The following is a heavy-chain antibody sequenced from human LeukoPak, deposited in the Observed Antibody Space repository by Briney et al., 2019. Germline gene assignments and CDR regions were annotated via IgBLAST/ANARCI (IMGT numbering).Heavy chain of an antibody. CDR1: GGSISSYY. CDR3: ARTREKQQLGWFDP. D-gene: IGHD6-13*01. J-gene: IGHJ5*02. V-gene: IGHV4-59*08. CDR2: IYYSGST. Sequence: SSETLSLTCTVSGGSISSYYWSWIRQPPGKGLEWIGYIYYSGSTNYNPSLKSRVTISVDTSKNQFSLKLSSVTAADTAVYYCARTREKQQLGWFDPWGQGTLVTVSS.